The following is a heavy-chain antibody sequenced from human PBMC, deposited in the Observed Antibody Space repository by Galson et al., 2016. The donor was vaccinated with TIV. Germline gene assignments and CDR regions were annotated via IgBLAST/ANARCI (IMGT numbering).Heavy chain of an antibody. CDR1: GGTFSNFA. J-gene: IGHJ6*02. CDR2: IIPMSGAS. CDR3: ARAASMANHYYYGMDL. V-gene: IGHV1-69*05. Sequence: SVKVSCKASGGTFSNFAISWVRQAPGQGLEWIGGIIPMSGASKYAQRFQGRVTMTTGESTRTADMKLSSLRSDDTAVYYCARAASMANHYYYGMDLCGQGTTVVVSS. D-gene: IGHD2/OR15-2a*01.